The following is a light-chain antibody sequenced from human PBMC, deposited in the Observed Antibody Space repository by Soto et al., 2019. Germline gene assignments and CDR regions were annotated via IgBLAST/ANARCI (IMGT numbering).Light chain of an antibody. Sequence: QSALTQPASVSGSPGQSITISCTGTSSDVGGYNYVSWYQQHPGIAPKLLIYGVTNRPSGVSPRFSGSKSANTASLTISGLKAEDEADYHCSSYTSASTRLYLFGTGTKVTVL. V-gene: IGLV2-14*01. CDR2: GVT. CDR1: SSDVGGYNY. CDR3: SSYTSASTRLYL. J-gene: IGLJ1*01.